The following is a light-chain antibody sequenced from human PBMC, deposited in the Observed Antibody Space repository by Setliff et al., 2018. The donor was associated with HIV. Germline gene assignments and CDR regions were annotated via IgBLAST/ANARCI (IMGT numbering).Light chain of an antibody. J-gene: IGLJ1*01. Sequence: SVLTQPPSVSGSPGQSVTISCTGTSSDIGVYNYVSWYQQHPGRAPKLMIYDVNKRPSGVPGRFSGSKSGNAASLTISGLRAEDEADYYCCSYAGSSTYVFGTGTKVTVL. V-gene: IGLV2-11*01. CDR3: CSYAGSSTYV. CDR2: DVN. CDR1: SSDIGVYNY.